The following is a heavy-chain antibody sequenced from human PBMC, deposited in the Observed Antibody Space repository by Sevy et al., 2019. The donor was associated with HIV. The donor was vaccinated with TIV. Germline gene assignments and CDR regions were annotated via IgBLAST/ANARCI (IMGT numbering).Heavy chain of an antibody. Sequence: GGSLRLSCVVSGFTFSKYPMNWVRQAPGKGLEWVSSISSSSNYIYYGDSVKGRFTSSRDNPKNSVYLQMNSLRVEDTAVYYCARKGGAYDIGFDPWGQGTLVTVSS. CDR2: ISSSSNYI. J-gene: IGHJ5*02. D-gene: IGHD3-22*01. CDR3: ARKGGAYDIGFDP. CDR1: GFTFSKYP. V-gene: IGHV3-21*01.